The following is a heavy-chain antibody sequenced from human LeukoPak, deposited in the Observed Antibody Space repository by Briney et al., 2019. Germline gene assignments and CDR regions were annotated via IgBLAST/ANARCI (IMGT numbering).Heavy chain of an antibody. CDR3: AKRGVVIRVILVGFHRQAYYFDS. J-gene: IGHJ4*02. CDR1: GFTLSNYG. D-gene: IGHD2-21*01. CDR2: ISGSGGST. V-gene: IGHV3-23*01. Sequence: PGGSLRLSCAVSGFTLSNYGMSWVRQAPGKGLEWVAGISGSGGSTNYADSVKGRFTISRDNPKNTLFLQMNSLRAEDTAVYFCAKRGVVIRVILVGFHRQAYYFDSWGQGALVTVSS.